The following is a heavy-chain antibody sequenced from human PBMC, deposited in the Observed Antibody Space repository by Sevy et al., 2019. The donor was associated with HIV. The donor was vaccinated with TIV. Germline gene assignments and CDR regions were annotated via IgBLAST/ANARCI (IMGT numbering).Heavy chain of an antibody. Sequence: GGSLRLSCAASRFTFSDHYMDWVRQAPGKGLEWVGRTTNKANSYTTEYAASVKGRFTISRDDSKNSLYLQMNSLKTEDTAVYYCARERGKLLHWFDPWGQGTLVTVSS. V-gene: IGHV3-72*01. J-gene: IGHJ5*02. CDR1: RFTFSDHY. CDR2: TTNKANSYTT. CDR3: ARERGKLLHWFDP. D-gene: IGHD1-26*01.